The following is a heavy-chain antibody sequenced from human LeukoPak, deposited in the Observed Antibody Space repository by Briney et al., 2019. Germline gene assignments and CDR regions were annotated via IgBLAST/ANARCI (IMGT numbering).Heavy chain of an antibody. CDR2: ISAYNGNT. D-gene: IGHD5-12*01. CDR1: GYTFTSYG. Sequence: ASVKVSCKASGYTFTSYGISWVRQAPGQGLEWMGWISAYNGNTNYAQKLRGRVTMTTDTSTSTAYMELRSLRSDDTAVYYCARDIVATIRGYNWFDPWGQGTLVTVSS. CDR3: ARDIVATIRGYNWFDP. J-gene: IGHJ5*02. V-gene: IGHV1-18*01.